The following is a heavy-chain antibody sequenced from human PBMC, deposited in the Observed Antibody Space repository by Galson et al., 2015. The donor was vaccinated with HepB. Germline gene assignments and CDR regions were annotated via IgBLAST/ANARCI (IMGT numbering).Heavy chain of an antibody. D-gene: IGHD3-3*01. V-gene: IGHV7-4-1*02. CDR2: MNTNTGKP. J-gene: IGHJ6*03. CDR1: GYTFTDYV. CDR3: ARSPLRFLDWLPYYDYYYMDV. Sequence: SVKVSCKASGYTFTDYVVNWVRQAPGQGLEWMGWMNTNTGKPTYAPGFAGRFVFSLDTSVTTAYLQISSLATDDTAVYYCARSPLRFLDWLPYYDYYYMDVWGEGTTVTVSS.